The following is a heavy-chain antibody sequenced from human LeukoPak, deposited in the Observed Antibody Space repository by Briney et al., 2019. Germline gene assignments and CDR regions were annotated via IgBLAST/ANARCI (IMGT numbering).Heavy chain of an antibody. V-gene: IGHV3-53*01. CDR3: ARGLPNYYGMDV. J-gene: IGHJ6*02. CDR1: GFSVSVNY. CDR2: IHTDGTK. Sequence: GGSLRLSCEISGFSVSVNYINWVRRAPGKGLEWVSVIHTDGTKYYGDSVKGRFIISRDESKNTVYLQMNSLRTEDTAVYYCARGLPNYYGMDVWGQGTTVTVSS.